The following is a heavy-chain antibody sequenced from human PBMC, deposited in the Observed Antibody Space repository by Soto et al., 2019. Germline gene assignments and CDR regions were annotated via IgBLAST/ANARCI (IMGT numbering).Heavy chain of an antibody. CDR3: ARLVGATPPYNYYYYGMDV. D-gene: IGHD1-26*01. V-gene: IGHV4-39*01. J-gene: IGHJ6*02. CDR2: IYYSGST. Sequence: SETLSLTCTVSGGSISSSSYYWGWIRQPPGKGLEWIGSIYYSGSTYYNPSLKSRVTISVDTSKNQFSLKLSSVTAADTAVYYCARLVGATPPYNYYYYGMDVWGQGTTLTVS. CDR1: GGSISSSSYY.